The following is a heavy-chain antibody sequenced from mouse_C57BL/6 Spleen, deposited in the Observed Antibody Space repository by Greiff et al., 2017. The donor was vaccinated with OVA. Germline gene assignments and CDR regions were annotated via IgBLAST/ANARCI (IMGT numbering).Heavy chain of an antibody. J-gene: IGHJ2*01. D-gene: IGHD1-1*01. Sequence: QVQLQQSGAELVSPGASVTLSCKASGYTFTDYEMHWVKQTPVHGLEWIGAIDPETGGTAYNQKFKGKAILTADKSSSTAYMELRSLTSEDSAVYYCTRGGLYYLFDYWGQGTTLTVSS. CDR3: TRGGLYYLFDY. CDR1: GYTFTDYE. V-gene: IGHV1-15*01. CDR2: IDPETGGT.